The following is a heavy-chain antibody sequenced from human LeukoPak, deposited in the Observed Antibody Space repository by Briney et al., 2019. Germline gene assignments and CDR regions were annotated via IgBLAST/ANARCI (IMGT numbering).Heavy chain of an antibody. CDR3: ARELPTVTTYFDY. Sequence: SETLSLTCTVSGGSISSYYWSWIRQPPGKGLEWIGYIYYSGSTNYNPSLKSRVTISVDTSKNQFSLKLSSVTAADTAVYYCARELPTVTTYFDYWGQGTLVTVSS. CDR2: IYYSGST. D-gene: IGHD4-17*01. J-gene: IGHJ4*02. CDR1: GGSISSYY. V-gene: IGHV4-59*01.